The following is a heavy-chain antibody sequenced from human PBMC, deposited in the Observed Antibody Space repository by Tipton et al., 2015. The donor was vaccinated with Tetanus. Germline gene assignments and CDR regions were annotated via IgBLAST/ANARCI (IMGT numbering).Heavy chain of an antibody. D-gene: IGHD5-18*01. CDR3: ARMGCTYGQVVY. CDR1: GGSINTGDYY. CDR2: VYYSGRT. J-gene: IGHJ4*02. Sequence: TLSLTCNVSGGSINTGDYYWSWIRQSPGKGLEWIGHVYYSGRTYYNPPLKSRVTISADMSKNQFSLKLTSVTAADTATYYCARMGCTYGQVVYWGQGTLVTVAS. V-gene: IGHV4-30-4*01.